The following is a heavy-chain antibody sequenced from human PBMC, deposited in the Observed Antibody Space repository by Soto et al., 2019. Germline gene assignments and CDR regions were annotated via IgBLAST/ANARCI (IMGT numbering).Heavy chain of an antibody. V-gene: IGHV4-39*01. D-gene: IGHD4-4*01. Sequence: SATLSLNCTVLCCSIPSSSDSWAWSRRPPGKGLDWIGSIYYSGSTYYNPSLKSRVTISVDTSKNQFSLKLSSVTAADTALYYCARHELTTVNSYYYYYYGMDVWGQGTTVS. CDR1: CCSIPSSSDS. CDR2: IYYSGST. CDR3: ARHELTTVNSYYYYYYGMDV. J-gene: IGHJ6*02.